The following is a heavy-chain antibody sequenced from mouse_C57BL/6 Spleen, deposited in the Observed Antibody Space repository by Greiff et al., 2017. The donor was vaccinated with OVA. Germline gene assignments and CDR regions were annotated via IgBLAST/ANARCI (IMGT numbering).Heavy chain of an antibody. CDR1: GYTFTDYE. J-gene: IGHJ3*01. D-gene: IGHD3-1*01. V-gene: IGHV1-15*01. CDR2: IDPETGGT. Sequence: VQLQQSGAELVRPGASVTLSCKASGYTFTDYEMHWVKQTPVHGLEWIGAIDPETGGTAYNQKFKGKAILTADKSSSTAYMELRSLTSEDSAVYYCTIYGLLRDSYWGQGTLVTVSA. CDR3: TIYGLLRDSY.